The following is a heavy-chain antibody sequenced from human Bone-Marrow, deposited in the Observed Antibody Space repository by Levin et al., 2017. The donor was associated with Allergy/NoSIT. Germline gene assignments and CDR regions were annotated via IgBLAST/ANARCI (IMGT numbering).Heavy chain of an antibody. J-gene: IGHJ4*02. V-gene: IGHV4-59*01. CDR1: GGSISSYY. Sequence: SQTLSLTCTVSGGSISSYYWSWIRQPPGKGLEWIGYIYYSGSTNYNPSLKSRVTISVDTSKNQFSLKLSSVTAADTAVYYCARVLCTRLGWGCTRGYFDYWGQGTLVTVSS. CDR2: IYYSGST. CDR3: ARVLCTRLGWGCTRGYFDY. D-gene: IGHD2-8*01.